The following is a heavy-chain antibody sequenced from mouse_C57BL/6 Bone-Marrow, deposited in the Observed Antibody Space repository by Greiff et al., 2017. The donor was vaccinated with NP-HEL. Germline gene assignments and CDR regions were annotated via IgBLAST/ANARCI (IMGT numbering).Heavy chain of an antibody. V-gene: IGHV1-26*01. D-gene: IGHD1-1*01. Sequence: EVQLQQSGPELVKPGASVKISCKASGYTFTDYYMNWVKQSHGKSLEWIGDINPNNGGTSYNQKFKGKATLTVDQSSSTAYMELRSLTSEDSAVYYCARTTVVSRYVDVWGTGTTVTVSS. CDR1: GYTFTDYY. CDR2: INPNNGGT. J-gene: IGHJ1*03. CDR3: ARTTVVSRYVDV.